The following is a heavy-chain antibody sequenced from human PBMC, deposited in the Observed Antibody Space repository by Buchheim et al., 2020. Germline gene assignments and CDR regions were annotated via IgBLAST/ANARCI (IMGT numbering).Heavy chain of an antibody. D-gene: IGHD6-13*01. Sequence: QLQLQESGPGLVKPSETLSLTCIVSGGSISSSSYYWGWIRQPPGKGLEWSGSIYYSGSTYYNPSLKSRVTISVDTSKNQFSLKLSSVTAADTAVYYCASQQLVPSNWFDPWGQGTL. CDR1: GGSISSSSYY. J-gene: IGHJ5*02. V-gene: IGHV4-39*07. CDR3: ASQQLVPSNWFDP. CDR2: IYYSGST.